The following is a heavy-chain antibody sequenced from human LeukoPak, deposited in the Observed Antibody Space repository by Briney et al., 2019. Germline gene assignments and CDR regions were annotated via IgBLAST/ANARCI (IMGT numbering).Heavy chain of an antibody. J-gene: IGHJ6*03. V-gene: IGHV3-64*01. CDR3: ARESITMVRGVIPYYYYMDV. Sequence: SGGSLILSCAASGFTFSSYAMHWVRQAPGKVLEYVSAISSNGGSTYYANSVKGRFTISRDNSKNTLYLQMGSLRAEDMAVYYCARESITMVRGVIPYYYYMDVWGKGTTVTVSS. D-gene: IGHD3-10*01. CDR2: ISSNGGST. CDR1: GFTFSSYA.